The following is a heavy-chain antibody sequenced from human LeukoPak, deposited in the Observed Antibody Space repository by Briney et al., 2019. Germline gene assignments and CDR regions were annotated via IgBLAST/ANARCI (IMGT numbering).Heavy chain of an antibody. J-gene: IGHJ5*02. V-gene: IGHV1-69*13. CDR3: ARDSSTRGRLGWFDP. D-gene: IGHD3-10*01. CDR1: GGTFSSYA. Sequence: GASVKVSCKASGGTFSSYAISWVRQAPGQGLEWMGGIIPIFGTANYAQKFQGRVTITADESTSTAYMELSSLRSEDTAVYYCARDSSTRGRLGWFDPWGQGTLVTVSS. CDR2: IIPIFGTA.